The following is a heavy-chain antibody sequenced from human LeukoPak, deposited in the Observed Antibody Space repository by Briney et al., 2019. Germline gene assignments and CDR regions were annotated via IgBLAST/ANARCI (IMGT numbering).Heavy chain of an antibody. Sequence: GGSLRLSCAASGFTFSTYSMKWVRQAPGKGLEWVSYISDSSAMYYADSVRGRFTISRENDKNSLFLQMNSLRAEDTAVYYCAGDGGYSGYDADCWGQGTLVTVSS. V-gene: IGHV3-48*01. CDR2: ISDSSAM. D-gene: IGHD5-12*01. CDR1: GFTFSTYS. J-gene: IGHJ4*02. CDR3: AGDGGYSGYDADC.